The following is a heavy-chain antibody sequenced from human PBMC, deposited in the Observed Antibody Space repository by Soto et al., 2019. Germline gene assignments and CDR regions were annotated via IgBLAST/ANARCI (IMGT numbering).Heavy chain of an antibody. CDR3: ARPGAPTDTVVYDF. CDR1: GYSFANYW. Sequence: GESLKISCKASGYSFANYWIGWVCQKPGKGLEWMGVIYPGDSETTYSPSFEGQVIISVDRSRGTAFLEWSSLKASDTAMYYCARPGAPTDTVVYDFWGQVTQVTVSS. V-gene: IGHV5-51*01. CDR2: IYPGDSET. D-gene: IGHD5-18*01. J-gene: IGHJ4*02.